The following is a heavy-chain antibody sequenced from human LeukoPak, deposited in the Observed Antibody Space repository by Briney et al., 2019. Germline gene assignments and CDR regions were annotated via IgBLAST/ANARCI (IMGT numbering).Heavy chain of an antibody. CDR1: GYSISSGYY. Sequence: SETLSLTCTVSGYSISSGYYWGWIRQPPGNGLEWIGSIYHSGSTYYNPSLKSRVTISVDTSKNQFSLKLSSVTAADTAVYYCARVLFRGGSWFDPWGQGTLVTVSS. D-gene: IGHD4-23*01. J-gene: IGHJ5*02. CDR2: IYHSGST. V-gene: IGHV4-38-2*02. CDR3: ARVLFRGGSWFDP.